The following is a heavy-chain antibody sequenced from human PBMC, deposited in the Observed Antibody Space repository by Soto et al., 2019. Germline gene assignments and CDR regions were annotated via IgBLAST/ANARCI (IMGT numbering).Heavy chain of an antibody. Sequence: GGSLRLSCAASGFTFSSYAMSWVRQAPGKGLEWVSAISGSGGSTYYADSVKGRFTISRGNSKNTLYLQMNSLRAEDTAVYYCARPILHTAMVNDWGQGTLVTVSS. J-gene: IGHJ4*02. V-gene: IGHV3-23*01. CDR3: ARPILHTAMVND. D-gene: IGHD5-18*01. CDR1: GFTFSSYA. CDR2: ISGSGGST.